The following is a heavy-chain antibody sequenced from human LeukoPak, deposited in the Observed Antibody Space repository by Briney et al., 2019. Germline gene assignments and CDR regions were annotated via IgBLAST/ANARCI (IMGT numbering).Heavy chain of an antibody. CDR2: INPNSGGT. CDR3: ARSPNRYYFDY. D-gene: IGHD3-16*01. CDR1: GYPFTTYD. V-gene: IGHV1-2*02. Sequence: ASVKVSCKASGYPFTTYDINWVRQAPGQGLEWMGWINPNSGGTNYAQKFQGRVTMTRDTSISTAYMELSRLRSDDTAVYYCARSPNRYYFDYWGQGTLVTVSS. J-gene: IGHJ4*02.